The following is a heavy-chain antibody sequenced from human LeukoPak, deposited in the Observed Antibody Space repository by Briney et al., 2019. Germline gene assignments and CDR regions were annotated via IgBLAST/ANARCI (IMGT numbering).Heavy chain of an antibody. CDR3: ATYSWYRLAY. D-gene: IGHD6-13*01. J-gene: IGHJ4*02. CDR1: GFTFSDSF. CDR2: YRNKADSYTA. Sequence: GGSLRLSCAASGFTFSDSFMSWVRQAPGKGLEWVGRYRNKADSYTAEYAASVKGRFTTSRDESKNSLYLQISSLENEDAAVYYCATYSWYRLAYWGQGSLVTVSS. V-gene: IGHV3-72*01.